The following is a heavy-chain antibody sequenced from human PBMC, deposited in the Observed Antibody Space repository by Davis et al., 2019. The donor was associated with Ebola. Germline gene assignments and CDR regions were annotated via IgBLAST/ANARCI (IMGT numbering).Heavy chain of an antibody. CDR1: GYSFSSYC. V-gene: IGHV5-51*01. J-gene: IGHJ4*02. CDR3: ARQPPYCSGGSCSWIDY. CDR2: IYPGDSDT. D-gene: IGHD2-15*01. Sequence: GESLKISCKGSGYSFSSYCIGWVRQIPGKGLEWMGIIYPGDSDTRYSPSFQVQVTISADKSISTAYLQWSSLKASDTAMYYCARQPPYCSGGSCSWIDYWGQGTLVTVSS.